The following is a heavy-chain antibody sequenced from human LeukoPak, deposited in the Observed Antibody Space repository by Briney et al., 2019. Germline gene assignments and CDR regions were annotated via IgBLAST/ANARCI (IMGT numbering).Heavy chain of an antibody. J-gene: IGHJ6*02. CDR2: MNPNSGYT. V-gene: IGHV1-8*01. CDR3: ARGLTAAGTYVYYGMDV. Sequence: ASVKVSCKTSGYTFTTYDINWVRQATGHGLEWMGWMNPNSGYTGYAQKFQGRVTMTRDTSISTAYMELSTLRSEDTAVYYCARGLTAAGTYVYYGMDVWGQGTTVTVSS. CDR1: GYTFTTYD. D-gene: IGHD6-13*01.